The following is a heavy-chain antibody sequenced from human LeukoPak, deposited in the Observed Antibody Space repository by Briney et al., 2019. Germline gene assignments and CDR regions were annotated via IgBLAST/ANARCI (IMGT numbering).Heavy chain of an antibody. J-gene: IGHJ6*02. Sequence: SQTLSLTCTVSGGSISSGDYYWSWIRQPPGKGLECIGYIYYSGSTYYNPSLKSRVTISVDTSKNQFSLKLSSVTAADTAVYYCARGVDTAMYNYYAMDVWGQGTTVTVSS. D-gene: IGHD5-18*01. CDR3: ARGVDTAMYNYYAMDV. V-gene: IGHV4-30-4*01. CDR2: IYYSGST. CDR1: GGSISSGDYY.